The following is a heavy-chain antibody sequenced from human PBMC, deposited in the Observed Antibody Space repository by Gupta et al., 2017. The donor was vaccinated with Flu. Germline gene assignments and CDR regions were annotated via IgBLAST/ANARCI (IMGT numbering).Heavy chain of an antibody. CDR1: Y. V-gene: IGHV4-39*01. CDR3: ARHGDGSGYTCNLKDFDY. D-gene: IGHD3-22*01. J-gene: IGHJ4*02. CDR2: IYYRGRT. Sequence: YWGWSSQTPGKGVEWIGSIYYRGRTSNNPSLQGRVTVSVDTSKSQFSLKLSSVTAADTAVYYRARHGDGSGYTCNLKDFDYWGQGTLVTVSS.